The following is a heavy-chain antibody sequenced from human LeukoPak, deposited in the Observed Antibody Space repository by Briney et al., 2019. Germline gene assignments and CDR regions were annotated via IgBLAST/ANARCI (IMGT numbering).Heavy chain of an antibody. Sequence: ASVKVSCKASGYTFTGYYMHWVRQAPGQGLEWMGWINPNSGGTNYAQKFQGRVTMTRDTSISTAYMELSRLRSDDTAVYYCAREEGYCSSTSYLPDYWGQGTLVTVSS. V-gene: IGHV1-2*02. CDR2: INPNSGGT. D-gene: IGHD2-2*01. CDR1: GYTFTGYY. CDR3: AREEGYCSSTSYLPDY. J-gene: IGHJ4*02.